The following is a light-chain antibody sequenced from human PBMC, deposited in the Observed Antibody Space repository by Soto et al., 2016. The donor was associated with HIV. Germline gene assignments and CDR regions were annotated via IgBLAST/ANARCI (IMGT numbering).Light chain of an antibody. CDR3: HVWDGASDSAV. V-gene: IGLV3-21*03. CDR2: DDA. CDR1: NIGRKS. Sequence: SYELTQPPSVSVAPGKTATITCGGDNIGRKSVNWYQQKPGQAPVLVVYDDADRPSGISGRFAGSNSGSAATLTITKVEFGDEADYYCHVWDGASDSAVFAGGTKVTVL. J-gene: IGLJ2*01.